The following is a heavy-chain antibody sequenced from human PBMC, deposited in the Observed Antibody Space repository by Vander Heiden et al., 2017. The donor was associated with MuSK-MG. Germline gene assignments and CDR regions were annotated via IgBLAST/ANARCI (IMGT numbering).Heavy chain of an antibody. CDR3: ARDRHRLSGMDV. Sequence: EVQLVESGGGLVQPGGSLSLSCAASGFPFSSYSMNWVGQAPGKGLEWVSYISSSSSTIYYADSVKGRFTISRDNAKNSLYLQMNSLRAEDTAVYYCARDRHRLSGMDVWGQGTTVTVSS. CDR2: ISSSSSTI. J-gene: IGHJ6*02. CDR1: GFPFSSYS. V-gene: IGHV3-48*01.